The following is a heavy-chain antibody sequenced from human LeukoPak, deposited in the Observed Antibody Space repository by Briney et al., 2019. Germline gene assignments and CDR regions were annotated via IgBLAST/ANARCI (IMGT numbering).Heavy chain of an antibody. Sequence: SETLSLTCTVSGGSISSYYWSWIRQPPGKGLEWIGYIYYSGSTNYNPSLKSRVTISVDTSKNQFSLKLSSVTAADTAVYYCARQFTMIVVVENWFDPWGQGTLVTVSS. CDR2: IYYSGST. J-gene: IGHJ5*02. V-gene: IGHV4-59*08. CDR3: ARQFTMIVVVENWFDP. D-gene: IGHD3-22*01. CDR1: GGSISSYY.